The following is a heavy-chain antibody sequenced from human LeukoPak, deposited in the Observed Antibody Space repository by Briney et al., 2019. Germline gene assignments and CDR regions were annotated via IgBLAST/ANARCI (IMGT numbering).Heavy chain of an antibody. V-gene: IGHV3-48*01. CDR3: AKAGAVVVVAAKYFDY. CDR2: ISSSSSTI. J-gene: IGHJ4*02. CDR1: GFTFSSYS. Sequence: GGSLRLSCAASGFTFSSYSMNWVRQAPGKGLEWVSYISSSSSTIYYADSVKGRFTISRDNSKNTLYLQMNSLRAEDTAVYYCAKAGAVVVVAAKYFDYWGQGTLVTVSS. D-gene: IGHD2-15*01.